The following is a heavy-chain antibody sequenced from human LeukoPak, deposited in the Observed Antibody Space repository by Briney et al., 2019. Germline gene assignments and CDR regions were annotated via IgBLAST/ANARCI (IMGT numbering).Heavy chain of an antibody. V-gene: IGHV4-34*01. CDR3: ARHYALGYYYDSSGYYPGPFDY. D-gene: IGHD3-22*01. CDR2: INHSGST. J-gene: IGHJ4*02. CDR1: GGSFSGYY. Sequence: PSETLSLTCAVYGGSFSGYYWSWIRQPPGKGLEWIGEINHSGSTNYNPSLKSRVTISVDTSKNQFSLKLSSVTAADTAVYYCARHYALGYYYDSSGYYPGPFDYWGQGTLVTVSS.